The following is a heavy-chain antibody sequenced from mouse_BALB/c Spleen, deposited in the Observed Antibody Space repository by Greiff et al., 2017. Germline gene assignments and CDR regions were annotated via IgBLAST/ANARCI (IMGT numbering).Heavy chain of an antibody. J-gene: IGHJ2*01. V-gene: IGHV1S81*02. CDR3: TRSAYYGNTYFDY. CDR1: GYTFTSYY. CDR2: INPSNGGT. Sequence: QVQLQQPGAELVKPGASVKLSCKASGYTFTSYYMYWVKQRPGQGLEWIGGINPSNGGTNFNEKFKSKATLTVDKSSSTAYMQLSSLTSEDSAVYYCTRSAYYGNTYFDYWGQGTTLTVSS. D-gene: IGHD2-10*01.